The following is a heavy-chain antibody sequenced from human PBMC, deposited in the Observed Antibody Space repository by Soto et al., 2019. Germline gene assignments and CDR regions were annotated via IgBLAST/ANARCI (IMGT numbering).Heavy chain of an antibody. V-gene: IGHV6-1*01. CDR3: ARGDIVVVPAAANAFDI. D-gene: IGHD2-2*01. J-gene: IGHJ3*02. CDR1: GDSVSSNSAA. CDR2: TYYRSKWYN. Sequence: SQTLSLTCDISGDSVSSNSAAWNWIRQYPSRGLEWLGRTYYRSKWYNDYAVSVKSRITITPDTSKNQFSLQLNSVTPEDTAVYYCARGDIVVVPAAANAFDIWGQGTMVTVSS.